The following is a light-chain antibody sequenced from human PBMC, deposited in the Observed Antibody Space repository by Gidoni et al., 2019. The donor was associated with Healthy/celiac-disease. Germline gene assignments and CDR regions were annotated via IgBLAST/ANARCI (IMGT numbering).Light chain of an antibody. CDR2: LGS. CDR1: QSLLHSNGYNY. Sequence: DIVMTQSPLSLPVTPGEPASISCRSGQSLLHSNGYNYLDWYLQKPGQSPQLLIYLGSNRASGVPDRFSGSGSGTDFTLKISRVEAEDVGVYYCMQALQTPYTFGGGTKVEIK. J-gene: IGKJ4*01. CDR3: MQALQTPYT. V-gene: IGKV2-28*01.